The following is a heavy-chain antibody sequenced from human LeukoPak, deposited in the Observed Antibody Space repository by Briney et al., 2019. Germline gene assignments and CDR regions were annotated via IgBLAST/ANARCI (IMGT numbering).Heavy chain of an antibody. V-gene: IGHV4-59*12. J-gene: IGHJ4*02. Sequence: AETLSLTCSVSGGSISGYYWSWMRQPPGKGLEWIGDIYYTGSTNYNPSLKSRVTISVDTSMNQFSLKMNSLTAADTAVYYCARISSSAPYVGYWGQGSLVTVSS. D-gene: IGHD6-6*01. CDR2: IYYTGST. CDR1: GGSISGYY. CDR3: ARISSSAPYVGY.